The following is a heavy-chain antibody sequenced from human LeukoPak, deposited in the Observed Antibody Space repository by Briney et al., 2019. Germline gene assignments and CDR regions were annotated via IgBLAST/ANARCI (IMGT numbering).Heavy chain of an antibody. CDR3: ARNSFPTYYYDSSGYYYYGMDV. CDR2: IYPGDSDT. D-gene: IGHD3-22*01. Sequence: HGESLKISCQGSRYKFANFWIGWVRQTPGKGLEWMGIIYPGDSDTRYSPSFQGQVTISADKSISTAYLQWSSLKASDTAMYYCARNSFPTYYYDSSGYYYYGMDVWGQGTTVTVSS. V-gene: IGHV5-51*01. CDR1: RYKFANFW. J-gene: IGHJ6*02.